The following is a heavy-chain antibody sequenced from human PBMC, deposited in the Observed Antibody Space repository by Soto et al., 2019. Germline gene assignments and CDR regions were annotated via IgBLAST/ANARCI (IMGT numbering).Heavy chain of an antibody. CDR2: IYYSGST. CDR3: TTTYNWNYYFDY. CDR1: GGSISSSSYY. V-gene: IGHV4-39*01. D-gene: IGHD1-7*01. J-gene: IGHJ4*02. Sequence: PSETLSLTCTVSGGSISSSSYYWGWIRQPPGKGLEWIGSIYYSGSTYYNPSLKSRVTISVDTSKSQFSLKLSSVTAADTAVYYCTTTYNWNYYFDYWGQGTLVTVSS.